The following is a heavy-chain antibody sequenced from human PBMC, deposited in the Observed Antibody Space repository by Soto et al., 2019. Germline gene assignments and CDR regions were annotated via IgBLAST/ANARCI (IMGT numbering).Heavy chain of an antibody. Sequence: GASVKFSCKASGYTFTSYGISWVRQAPGQGLEWTGWISAYNGNTDYAQKLQGRVTMTTDTSTSTAYMELRSLRSDDTAVYYCARAKWLVPPAFDYWGQGTLVTVSS. CDR3: ARAKWLVPPAFDY. CDR1: GYTFTSYG. D-gene: IGHD6-19*01. V-gene: IGHV1-18*04. J-gene: IGHJ4*02. CDR2: ISAYNGNT.